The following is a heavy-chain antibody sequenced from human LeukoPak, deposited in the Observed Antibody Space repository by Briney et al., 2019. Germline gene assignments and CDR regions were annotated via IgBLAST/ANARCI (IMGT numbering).Heavy chain of an antibody. V-gene: IGHV1-69*05. CDR2: IIPIFGTA. CDR1: GYTFTGYY. D-gene: IGHD3-22*01. Sequence: ASVKVSCKASGYTFTGYYMHWVRQAPGQGLEWMGGIIPIFGTANYAQKFQGRVTITTDESTSTAYMELSSLRSEDTAVYFCAKVSVVGTTAGYFDYWGQGTLVTVSS. J-gene: IGHJ4*02. CDR3: AKVSVVGTTAGYFDY.